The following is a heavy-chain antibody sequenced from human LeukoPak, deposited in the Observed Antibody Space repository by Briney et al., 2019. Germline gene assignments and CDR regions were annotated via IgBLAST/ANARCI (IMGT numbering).Heavy chain of an antibody. J-gene: IGHJ4*02. V-gene: IGHV1-46*01. Sequence: ASVKVSCKASGYTFPSYFMHWVRQAPGQGLEWMGIINPTGGSTTYAQKFQGRVTMTRDTSTSTVYMELSSLRSDDTAVYYCARTAARRFDYWGQGTLVTVFS. CDR3: ARTAARRFDY. CDR2: INPTGGST. CDR1: GYTFPSYF. D-gene: IGHD6-6*01.